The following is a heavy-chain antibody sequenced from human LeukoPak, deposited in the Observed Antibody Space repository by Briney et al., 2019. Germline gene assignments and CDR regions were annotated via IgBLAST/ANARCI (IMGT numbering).Heavy chain of an antibody. J-gene: IGHJ4*02. CDR1: GFTFSSYS. CDR2: ISSSSSYI. CDR3: AKEIWPTVTTPGHTHFDY. V-gene: IGHV3-21*01. D-gene: IGHD4-17*01. Sequence: GGSLRLSCAASGFTFSSYSMSWVRQAPGKGLEWVSSISSSSSYIYYADSVKGRFTISRDNSKNTLCLQMNSLRAEDTAVYYCAKEIWPTVTTPGHTHFDYWGQGTLVTVSS.